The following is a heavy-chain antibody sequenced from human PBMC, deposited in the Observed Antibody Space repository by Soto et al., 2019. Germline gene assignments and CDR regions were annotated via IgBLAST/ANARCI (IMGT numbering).Heavy chain of an antibody. CDR1: GYTFTSYG. D-gene: IGHD6-19*01. J-gene: IGHJ6*02. CDR3: ARAGIAVAGAVPASYYYYCMDV. V-gene: IGHV1-18*04. CDR2: ISAYNGNT. Sequence: QVQLVQSGAEVKKPGASVKVSCKASGYTFTSYGISWVRQAPGQGLEWMGWISAYNGNTNYAQKLQGRLTLTTDTSTSKAYMQLRSLPSDDTAVYYCARAGIAVAGAVPASYYYYCMDVWGRGTTVTVSS.